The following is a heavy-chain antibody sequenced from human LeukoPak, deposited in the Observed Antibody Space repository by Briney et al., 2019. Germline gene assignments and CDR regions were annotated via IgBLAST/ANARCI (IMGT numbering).Heavy chain of an antibody. D-gene: IGHD6-19*01. V-gene: IGHV3-30*18. Sequence: GRSLRLSCAASGFTFSSYGMHWVRQAPGKGLEWVAVISYDGSNKYYADSVKGRFTISRDNSKNTLYLQMNSLRAEDTAVYYCAKDRKVAGTALDYWGQGTLVTVSS. J-gene: IGHJ4*02. CDR3: AKDRKVAGTALDY. CDR2: ISYDGSNK. CDR1: GFTFSSYG.